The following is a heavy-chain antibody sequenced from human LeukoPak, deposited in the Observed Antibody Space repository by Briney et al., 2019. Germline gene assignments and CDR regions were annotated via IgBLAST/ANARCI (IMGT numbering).Heavy chain of an antibody. D-gene: IGHD4-23*01. Sequence: SETLSLTCTVSGGSISSSSDYWGWIRQPPGKGLEWIGSIYYSGSTYYNPSLKSRVTISVDTSKNQFSLKLSSVTAADTAVYYCARWYPLDYWGQGTLVTVSS. CDR2: IYYSGST. CDR1: GGSISSSSDY. CDR3: ARWYPLDY. V-gene: IGHV4-39*01. J-gene: IGHJ4*02.